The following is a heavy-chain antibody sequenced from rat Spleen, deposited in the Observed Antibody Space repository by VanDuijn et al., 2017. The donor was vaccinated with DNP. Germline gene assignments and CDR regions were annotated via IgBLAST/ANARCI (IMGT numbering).Heavy chain of an antibody. V-gene: IGHV3-1*01. CDR3: ARGYDTDYYYWYFDF. CDR2: ISYSGST. D-gene: IGHD1-6*01. CDR1: GYSITSTY. Sequence: EVQLQESGPGLVKPSQSLSLTCSVTGYSITSTYWGWIRKFPGNKMEWIGHISYSGSTRYHPSLKSRISITRDTSKNQFFLQLNSVNSEDTATYYCARGYDTDYYYWYFDFWGPGTMVTVSS. J-gene: IGHJ1*01.